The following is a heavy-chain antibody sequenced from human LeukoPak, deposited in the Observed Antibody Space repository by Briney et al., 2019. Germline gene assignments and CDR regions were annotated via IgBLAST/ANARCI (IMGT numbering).Heavy chain of an antibody. CDR1: GGSFSGYY. J-gene: IGHJ3*02. V-gene: IGHV4-34*01. Sequence: PSETLSLTCAVYGGSFSGYYWSWIRQPPGKGLEWIGEINHSGSTNYNPSLKSRVAISVDTSKNQFSLKVNSVTAADTAVYYCVGEKSYFGEAIWSQGTMVTVP. CDR3: VGEKSYFGEAI. D-gene: IGHD3-10*01. CDR2: INHSGST.